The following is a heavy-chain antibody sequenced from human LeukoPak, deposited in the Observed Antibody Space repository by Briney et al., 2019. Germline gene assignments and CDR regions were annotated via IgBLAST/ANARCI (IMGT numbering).Heavy chain of an antibody. D-gene: IGHD3-3*01. CDR3: ARGIFSGFWSGYYKR. J-gene: IGHJ4*02. Sequence: SETLSLTCAVYGGSFSGYYWSWIRQPPGKGLEWIGEINHSGSTNYNPSLKSRVTISVDTSKNQFSLKLSSVTAADTAVYYCARGIFSGFWSGYYKRWGQGTLVTVSS. CDR1: GGSFSGYY. CDR2: INHSGST. V-gene: IGHV4-34*01.